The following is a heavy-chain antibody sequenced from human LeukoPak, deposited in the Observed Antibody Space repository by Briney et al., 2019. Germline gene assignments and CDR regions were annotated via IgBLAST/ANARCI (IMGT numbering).Heavy chain of an antibody. J-gene: IGHJ4*02. CDR1: GFTFSSYS. CDR2: ISSSSSYI. Sequence: GGSLRLSCAASGFTFSSYSMNWVRQATGKGLEWVSAISSSSSYIYYADSVKGRFTISRDNAKNSLYLQMNSLRAEDTAVYHCARYPLSTDIGYCSGGSCSSTHFDYWGQGTLVTVSS. V-gene: IGHV3-21*01. D-gene: IGHD2-15*01. CDR3: ARYPLSTDIGYCSGGSCSSTHFDY.